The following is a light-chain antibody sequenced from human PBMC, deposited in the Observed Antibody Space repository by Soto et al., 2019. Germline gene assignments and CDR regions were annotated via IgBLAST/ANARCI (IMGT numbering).Light chain of an antibody. J-gene: IGLJ1*01. CDR3: CSSAPESTYV. V-gene: IGLV2-23*01. CDR1: SSDVGAYDA. Sequence: QSVLAQPASVSGSPGQSITISCTGTSSDVGAYDAVSWYQQHPGKAPQVIIYRGTKRPSGVSTRCSGSVSGNTASLTVSGLQAEDEAEYFCCSSAPESTYVFGTGTKVTVL. CDR2: RGT.